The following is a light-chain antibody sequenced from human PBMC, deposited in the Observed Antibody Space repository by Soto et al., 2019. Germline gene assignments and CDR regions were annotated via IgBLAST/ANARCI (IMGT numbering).Light chain of an antibody. CDR1: SSDVGGYNY. Sequence: QSALTQPASVSGSPGQSIXISCTETSSDVGGYNYVSWYQQHPGKAPKLMIYDVSNRPSGVSNRFSGSKSGNTASLTISGLQAEDEADYYCSSYTSSSXLVVFGGGTKLTVL. J-gene: IGLJ2*01. CDR2: DVS. CDR3: SSYTSSSXLVV. V-gene: IGLV2-14*01.